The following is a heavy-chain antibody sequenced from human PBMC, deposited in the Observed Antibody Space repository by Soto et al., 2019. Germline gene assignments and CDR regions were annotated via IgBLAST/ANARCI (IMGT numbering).Heavy chain of an antibody. Sequence: QVQLVESGGGVVQPGRSLRLSCAASGFTFSSYGMHWVRQAPGKGLEWVAVIWYDGSNKYYADSVKGRFTISRDNSKNTLYLQMNSLTAEDTAVYYCVRIMCGGDCYDFDYWGQGTLVTVSS. CDR2: IWYDGSNK. J-gene: IGHJ4*02. D-gene: IGHD2-21*02. V-gene: IGHV3-33*01. CDR3: VRIMCGGDCYDFDY. CDR1: GFTFSSYG.